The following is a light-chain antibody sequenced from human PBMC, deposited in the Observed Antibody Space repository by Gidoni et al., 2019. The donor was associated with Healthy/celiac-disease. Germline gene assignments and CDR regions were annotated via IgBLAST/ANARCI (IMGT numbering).Light chain of an antibody. CDR2: DAS. CDR1: QDISNY. J-gene: IGKJ4*01. V-gene: IGKV1-33*01. CDR3: QQYDNLPLT. Sequence: QLTRSPSSLSASVGDRVHITCQASQDISNYLNWYQQKPGKAPKLLIYDASNLETGVPSRFSGSGSGTDFTFTISSLQPEDIATYYCQQYDNLPLTFXGXTKVEIK.